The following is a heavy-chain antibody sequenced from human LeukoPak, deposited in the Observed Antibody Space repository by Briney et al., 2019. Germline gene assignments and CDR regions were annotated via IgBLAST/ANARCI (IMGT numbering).Heavy chain of an antibody. CDR2: IYYSGST. CDR1: GSSISSGGYY. J-gene: IGHJ3*02. D-gene: IGHD6-13*01. Sequence: SETLSLTCTVSGSSISSGGYYWSWIRQHPGKGLEWIGYIYYSGSTYYNPSLKSRVTISVDTSKNQFSLKLSSVTAADTAVYYCARDRLAAGTRVDAFDIWGQGTMVTVSS. V-gene: IGHV4-31*03. CDR3: ARDRLAAGTRVDAFDI.